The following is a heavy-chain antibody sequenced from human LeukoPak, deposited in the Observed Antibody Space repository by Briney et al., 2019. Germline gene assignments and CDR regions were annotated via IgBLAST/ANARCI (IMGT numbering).Heavy chain of an antibody. CDR2: INPNSGGT. CDR1: GYTFTGYY. Sequence: GASVKVSCKASGYTFTGYYMHWVRQAPGQGLEWMGWINPNSGGTNYAQKFQGRVTMTRDTSISTAYMELSRLRSDDTAVYYCARDGSTRTYYYYMDVWGKGTTVTVSS. V-gene: IGHV1-2*02. D-gene: IGHD2-2*01. CDR3: ARDGSTRTYYYYMDV. J-gene: IGHJ6*03.